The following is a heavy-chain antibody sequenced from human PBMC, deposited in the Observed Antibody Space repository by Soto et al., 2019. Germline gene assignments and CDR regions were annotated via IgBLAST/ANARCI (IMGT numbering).Heavy chain of an antibody. CDR3: TILNDSECYFDL. CDR2: IRSKAYGGTT. CDR1: GFTFGDYA. J-gene: IGHJ4*02. V-gene: IGHV3-49*03. Sequence: GGSLRLSCTASGFTFGDYAMNWFRQAPGKGLEWVGFIRSKAYGGTTEYAASVKGRFTISRDNTKSIAYLQMNSLKTADTALYYCTILNDSECYFDLWGQGTLVTVSS. D-gene: IGHD3-3*01.